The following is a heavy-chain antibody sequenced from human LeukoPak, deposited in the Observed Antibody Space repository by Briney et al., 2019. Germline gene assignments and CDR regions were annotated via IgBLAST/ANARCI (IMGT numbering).Heavy chain of an antibody. D-gene: IGHD3-3*01. CDR3: ARGGITIFGVVMTLGAFDI. J-gene: IGHJ3*02. Sequence: SETLSLTCTVSGGSISSGGYYWSWIRQPPGKGLEWIGYIYHSGSTYYNPSLKSRVTISVDRSKNQFSLKLSSVTAADTAVYYCARGGITIFGVVMTLGAFDIWGQGTMVTVSS. CDR1: GGSISSGGYY. CDR2: IYHSGST. V-gene: IGHV4-30-2*01.